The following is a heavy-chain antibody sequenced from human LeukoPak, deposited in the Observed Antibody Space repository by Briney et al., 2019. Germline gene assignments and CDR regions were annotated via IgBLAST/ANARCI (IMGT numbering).Heavy chain of an antibody. CDR2: IYYSGST. J-gene: IGHJ3*02. V-gene: IGHV4-59*01. CDR1: GGSISSYY. CDR3: ARVSYYDSSGYLDAFDI. Sequence: PSETLSLTCTVSGGSISSYYWSRIRQPPGKGLEWIGYIYYSGSTNYNPSLKSRVTISVDTSKNQFSLKLSSVTAADTAVYYCARVSYYDSSGYLDAFDIWGQGTMVTVSS. D-gene: IGHD3-22*01.